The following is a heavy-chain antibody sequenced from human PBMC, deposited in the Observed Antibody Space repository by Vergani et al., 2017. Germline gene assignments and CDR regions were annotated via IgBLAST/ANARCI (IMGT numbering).Heavy chain of an antibody. D-gene: IGHD5-24*01. V-gene: IGHV1-69*01. CDR1: GGTFSSYA. CDR2: IIPIFGTA. J-gene: IGHJ4*02. Sequence: QVQLVQSGAEVKKPGSSVKVSCKASGGTFSSYAISWVRQAPGQGLEWMGGIIPIFGTANYAQKFQGRVTMTADESTSTAYMELSSLRSEDTAVYYCARVHLRDGYNYSKGYFDYWGQGTLVTFSS. CDR3: ARVHLRDGYNYSKGYFDY.